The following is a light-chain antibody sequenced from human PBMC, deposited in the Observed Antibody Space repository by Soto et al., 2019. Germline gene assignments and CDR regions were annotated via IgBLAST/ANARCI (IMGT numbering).Light chain of an antibody. CDR1: SSDVGGYNY. J-gene: IGLJ1*01. CDR3: SSYTTSNTRQIV. Sequence: QSALTQPASVSGSPGQSIAISCTGTSSDVGGYNYVSWYQQYPGKAPKFMIYDVSNRPSGVSNRFSGSKSGNTASLTISGLQAEDEADYYCSSYTTSNTRQIVFGTGTKVTV. CDR2: DVS. V-gene: IGLV2-14*01.